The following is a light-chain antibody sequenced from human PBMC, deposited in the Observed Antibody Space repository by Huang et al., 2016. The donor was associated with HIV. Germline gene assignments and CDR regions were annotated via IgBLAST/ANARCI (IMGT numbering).Light chain of an antibody. Sequence: EIVMTQSPGTLTVSPGERATLPCRASQSVSSNLAWYQQKPGQTPRRLIYGASTRATGIPARFSGSVSGTEFTLTISSLQSEDFGVYYCHQYTKWPSWTFGQGTKVEIK. J-gene: IGKJ1*01. CDR3: HQYTKWPSWT. CDR1: QSVSSN. CDR2: GAS. V-gene: IGKV3-15*01.